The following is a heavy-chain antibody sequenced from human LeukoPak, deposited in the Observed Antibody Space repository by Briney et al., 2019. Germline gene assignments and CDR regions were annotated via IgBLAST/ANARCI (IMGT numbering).Heavy chain of an antibody. J-gene: IGHJ6*03. CDR1: GFTFSSYG. V-gene: IGHV3-30*02. Sequence: GGSLRLSCAASGFTFSSYGMHWVRQAPGKGLEWVAFIRYDGSNKYYADSVKGRFTISRDNSKNTLYLQMNSLRAEDTAVYYCAKDAIVATILNYCYYYMDVWGKGTTVTVSS. CDR3: AKDAIVATILNYCYYYMDV. CDR2: IRYDGSNK. D-gene: IGHD5-12*01.